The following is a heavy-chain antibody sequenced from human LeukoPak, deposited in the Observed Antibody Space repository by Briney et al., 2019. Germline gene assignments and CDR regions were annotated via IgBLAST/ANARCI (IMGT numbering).Heavy chain of an antibody. J-gene: IGHJ4*02. Sequence: KDSETLSLTCTVSGASITNSYWSWIRQPPGKGLEWIAFVHDSESTNYNPSLKSRVSISLDASKNEVSLWLTSATAADTAMYFCARGDASGRPGIGFDFWGQGTLVTVSS. CDR2: VHDSEST. V-gene: IGHV4-59*01. CDR3: ARGDASGRPGIGFDF. CDR1: GASITNSY. D-gene: IGHD1-26*01.